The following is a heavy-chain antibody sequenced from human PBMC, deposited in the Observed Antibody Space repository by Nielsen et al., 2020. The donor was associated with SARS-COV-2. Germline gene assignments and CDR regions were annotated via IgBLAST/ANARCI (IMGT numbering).Heavy chain of an antibody. D-gene: IGHD6-19*01. CDR3: AKSTRSAVASIDY. CDR1: GFTFDDYA. J-gene: IGHJ4*02. Sequence: SLKISCAASGFTFDDYAMHWVRQAPGKGLEWVSGISWNSGSIGYADSVKGRFTISRDNAKNSLHLQMNSLRAEDTALYYCAKSTRSAVASIDYWGQGTLVTVSS. CDR2: ISWNSGSI. V-gene: IGHV3-9*01.